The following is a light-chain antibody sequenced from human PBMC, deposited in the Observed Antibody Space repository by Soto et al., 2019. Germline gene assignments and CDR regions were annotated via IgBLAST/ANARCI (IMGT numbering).Light chain of an antibody. Sequence: DIQMTQSPSSLSASVGDRVTITCRAGQSISSYLNWYQQKPGKAPKLLIYAASSLQSGVPSRFSGSGSGTDFTLTISSLQPEDFATYYCQQIYSTPPTFGQGPKLDIK. CDR3: QQIYSTPPT. V-gene: IGKV1-39*01. CDR2: AAS. CDR1: QSISSY. J-gene: IGKJ1*01.